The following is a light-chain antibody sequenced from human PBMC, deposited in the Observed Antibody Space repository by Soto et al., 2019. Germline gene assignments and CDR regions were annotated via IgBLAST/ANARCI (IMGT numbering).Light chain of an antibody. CDR1: QTISSW. CDR3: QHYYRYSEA. J-gene: IGKJ1*01. V-gene: IGKV1-5*03. CDR2: KAS. Sequence: DIQMTQSPSTLSGSVGDRVTITCRASQTISSWLAWYQQKPGKAPKLLIYKASTLKSGVPSRFSGSVSGTEFTLTISSLQPDDFATYYCQHYYRYSEAFGQGTKVELK.